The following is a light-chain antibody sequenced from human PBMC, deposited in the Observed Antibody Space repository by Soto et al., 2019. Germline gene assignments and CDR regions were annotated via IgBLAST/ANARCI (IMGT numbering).Light chain of an antibody. CDR1: QSVSSS. J-gene: IGKJ4*01. CDR2: DAS. CDR3: QPRSNWPLT. Sequence: EIVLTQSPGTLSLSPGERATLSCRASQSVSSSLAWYQQKPGQAPRALFYDASNRATGIPARFSGSGSGTDFNLTIRSLEPEDFAVYYCQPRSNWPLTFGGGTKVEIK. V-gene: IGKV3-11*01.